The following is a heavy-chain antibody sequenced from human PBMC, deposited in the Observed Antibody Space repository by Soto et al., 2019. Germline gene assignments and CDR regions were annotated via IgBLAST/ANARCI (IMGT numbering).Heavy chain of an antibody. Sequence: QVQLVESGGGVVQPGKSLRLSCVASGFTFTSFGMHWVRQAPGKGLEWVAAISDDGSEKYYADSVKGRFTISRDNSKNTQYLQMNNLRPEDTAVYYCTKGHVVRGDWGQGARVSVSS. CDR1: GFTFTSFG. CDR3: TKGHVVRGD. V-gene: IGHV3-30*18. CDR2: ISDDGSEK. D-gene: IGHD3-10*01. J-gene: IGHJ4*02.